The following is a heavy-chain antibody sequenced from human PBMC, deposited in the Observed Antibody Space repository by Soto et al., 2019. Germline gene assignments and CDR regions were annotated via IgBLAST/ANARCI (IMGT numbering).Heavy chain of an antibody. CDR3: AKAGQWLPYYFDY. V-gene: IGHV3-23*01. D-gene: IGHD6-19*01. J-gene: IGHJ4*02. CDR2: ISGRGGTT. Sequence: GESLRLSCAASGFTFSTYAMTWVRQAPGRGLERVSSISGRGGTTYDAASVKGRFTISRDDSKNTLFLQMNSLRADDTAVYYCAKAGQWLPYYFDYWGPGILVTVSS. CDR1: GFTFSTYA.